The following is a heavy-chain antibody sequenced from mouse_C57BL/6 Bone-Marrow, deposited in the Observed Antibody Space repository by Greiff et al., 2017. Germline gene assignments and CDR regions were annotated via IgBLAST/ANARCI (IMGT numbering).Heavy chain of an antibody. V-gene: IGHV1-15*01. Sequence: QVQLKQSGAELVRPGASVTLSCKASGYTFTDYEMHWVKQTPVHGLEWIGAIDPETGGTAYYQKFKGKAILTADKSSSTAYMELRSLTSEDSAVYYCTSPSNYVSWFAYWGQGTLVTVSA. CDR3: TSPSNYVSWFAY. J-gene: IGHJ3*01. D-gene: IGHD2-5*01. CDR1: GYTFTDYE. CDR2: IDPETGGT.